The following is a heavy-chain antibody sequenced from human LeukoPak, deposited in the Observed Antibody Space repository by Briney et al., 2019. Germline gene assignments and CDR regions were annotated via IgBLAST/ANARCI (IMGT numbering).Heavy chain of an antibody. J-gene: IGHJ4*03. CDR2: IKHRGDT. Sequence: SETLSLTCAVYGGSFSAYYWSWIRQSPGKGLEWIAEIKHRGDTNYNPSVKSRVSISVDTSKNQFSLKVTSLTAADTAVYYCARGPTISETGYFDYWGQGILVTVSS. V-gene: IGHV4-34*01. CDR1: GGSFSAYY. D-gene: IGHD1-1*01. CDR3: ARGPTISETGYFDY.